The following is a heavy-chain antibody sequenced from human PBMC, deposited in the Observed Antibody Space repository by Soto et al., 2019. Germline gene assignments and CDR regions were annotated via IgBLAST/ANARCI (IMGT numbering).Heavy chain of an antibody. CDR1: GGSISSGGYY. D-gene: IGHD6-13*01. Sequence: QVQLQESGPGLVKPSQTLSLTCTVSGGSISSGGYYWSWIRQHPAQGLEWIGYIYYSGSTYYNPYLKSRVTISVDTSKNQCSLKLSSVTAADTAVYYCARGGIAAAAPPDYWGQGTRVTVSS. CDR3: ARGGIAAAAPPDY. J-gene: IGHJ4*02. CDR2: IYYSGST. V-gene: IGHV4-31*03.